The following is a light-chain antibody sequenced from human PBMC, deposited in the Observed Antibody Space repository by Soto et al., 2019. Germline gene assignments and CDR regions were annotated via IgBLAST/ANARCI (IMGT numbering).Light chain of an antibody. CDR2: WAS. CDR3: QQYYSTPLT. Sequence: TVLTQPPTPLLGSLGGRATTTSSSTRGVFYSPTNKNSLAWYQQKPGQPPKLFIYWASTRESGVPDRFSGSGSGTDFTLTISSLQAEDAAVYYCQQYYSTPLTFAGGTKVEIK. J-gene: IGKJ4*01. CDR1: RGVFYSPTNKNS. V-gene: IGKV4-1*01.